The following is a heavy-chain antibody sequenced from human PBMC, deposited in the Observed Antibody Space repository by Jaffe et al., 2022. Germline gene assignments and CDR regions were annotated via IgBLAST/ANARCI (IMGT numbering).Heavy chain of an antibody. Sequence: EVQLLESGGGLVQPGGSLRLSCAASGFSFTNYAMTWVRQAPGKGLEWVSIISGGGGTTYYADSVKGRFTISRDNSKNTLYLQMNSLRAEDTAVYYCAKGGRYQARGDWIDPWGQGTLVTVSS. CDR3: AKGGRYQARGDWIDP. V-gene: IGHV3-23*01. CDR2: ISGGGGTT. CDR1: GFSFTNYA. J-gene: IGHJ5*02. D-gene: IGHD2-2*01.